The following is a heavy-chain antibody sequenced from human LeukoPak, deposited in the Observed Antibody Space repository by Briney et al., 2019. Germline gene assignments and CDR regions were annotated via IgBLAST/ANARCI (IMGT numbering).Heavy chain of an antibody. D-gene: IGHD3-22*01. Sequence: GGSLRLSCAASGFTFSSYTMNWVRQAPGKGLEWVSSISTGSSYIYYADSVKGRFTISRDNAKNSLYLQMNSLRAGDTAVYYCAREYYYDSSGYHNWGQGTLVTVSS. CDR3: AREYYYDSSGYHN. J-gene: IGHJ4*02. CDR1: GFTFSSYT. CDR2: ISTGSSYI. V-gene: IGHV3-21*01.